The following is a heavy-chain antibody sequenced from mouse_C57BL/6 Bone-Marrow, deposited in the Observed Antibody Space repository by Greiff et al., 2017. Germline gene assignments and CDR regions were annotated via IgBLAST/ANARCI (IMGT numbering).Heavy chain of an antibody. V-gene: IGHV1-39*01. Sequence: EVQLQQSGPELVKPGASVKISCKASGYSFTDYNMNWVKQSNGKSLEWIGVINPNYGTTSYNQKFKSKATLTVDKPSSTAYMQLSSLTSEDSAVYYCARNWFSWFAYWGQGTLVTVSA. CDR2: INPNYGTT. CDR3: ARNWFSWFAY. D-gene: IGHD4-1*01. CDR1: GYSFTDYN. J-gene: IGHJ3*01.